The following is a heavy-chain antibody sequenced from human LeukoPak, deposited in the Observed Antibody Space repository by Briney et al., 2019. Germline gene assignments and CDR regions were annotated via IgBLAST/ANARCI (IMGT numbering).Heavy chain of an antibody. CDR1: GGSISSYY. D-gene: IGHD3-10*01. J-gene: IGHJ3*02. CDR3: ARVGQLLWFGELSLAFDI. Sequence: SETLSLTCTVSGGSISSYYWSWIRQPPGKGLEWIGYIYYSGSTNYNPSLKSRVTISVDTSKNQFTLKLSSVTAADTAVYYCARVGQLLWFGELSLAFDIWGQGTMVTVSS. CDR2: IYYSGST. V-gene: IGHV4-59*01.